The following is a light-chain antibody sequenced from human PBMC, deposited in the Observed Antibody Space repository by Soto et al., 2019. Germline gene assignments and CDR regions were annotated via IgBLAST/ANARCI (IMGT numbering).Light chain of an antibody. Sequence: VGTHSPLSLPVPPVDAAPISFRSSQIFLPRNGFNYLDWYLQKPGQSPQLLIYLGYNRASGVTDRFSSSGSGKDFTLKIRRLEDEDVGVYYCMKALQTHPPVGNGTRLEIK. CDR2: LGY. CDR3: MKALQTHPP. J-gene: IGKJ5*01. V-gene: IGKV2-28*01. CDR1: QIFLPRNGFNY.